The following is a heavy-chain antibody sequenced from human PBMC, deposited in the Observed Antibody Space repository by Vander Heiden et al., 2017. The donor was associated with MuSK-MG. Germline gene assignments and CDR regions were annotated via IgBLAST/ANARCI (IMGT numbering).Heavy chain of an antibody. CDR1: GGTFSSYA. V-gene: IGHV1-69*01. CDR2: IIPIFGTA. CDR3: ARDHVHLLENYYGSGSRLNY. J-gene: IGHJ4*02. D-gene: IGHD3-10*01. Sequence: QVQLVQSGAEVKKPGSSVKVSCKASGGTFSSYAISWVRQAPGQGLEWMGGIIPIFGTANYAQKFQGRVTITADESTSTAYMELSSLRSEDTAVYYCARDHVHLLENYYGSGSRLNYWGQGTLVTVSS.